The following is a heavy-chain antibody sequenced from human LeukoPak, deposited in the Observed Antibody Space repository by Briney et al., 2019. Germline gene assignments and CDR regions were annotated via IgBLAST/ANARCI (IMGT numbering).Heavy chain of an antibody. V-gene: IGHV5-10-1*01. CDR3: AREEGNWFDP. Sequence: GESLKISCKGSGYSFSSHWISWVRQMPGKGLEWMGTMDPSDSYTKYNPSFQGHVTISADKSISTAYLQWSSLKASDSAMYYCAREEGNWFDPWGQGTLVTVSS. CDR2: MDPSDSYT. J-gene: IGHJ5*02. CDR1: GYSFSSHW.